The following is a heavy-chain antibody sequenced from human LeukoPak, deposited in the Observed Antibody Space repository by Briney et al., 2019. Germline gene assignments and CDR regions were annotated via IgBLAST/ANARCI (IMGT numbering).Heavy chain of an antibody. J-gene: IGHJ4*02. Sequence: ASVKVSCKASGYTFTSYDINWVRQATGQGLEWMGWMNPNSGNTGYAQKFQGRVTMTRNTSISTAYMELSSLRSEDTAVYYCARGLQAAAGTIDYWDQGTLVTVSS. CDR3: ARGLQAAAGTIDY. CDR1: GYTFTSYD. D-gene: IGHD6-13*01. V-gene: IGHV1-8*01. CDR2: MNPNSGNT.